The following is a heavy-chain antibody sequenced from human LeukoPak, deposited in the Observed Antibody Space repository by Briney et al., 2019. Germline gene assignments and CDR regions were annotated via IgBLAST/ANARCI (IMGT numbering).Heavy chain of an antibody. Sequence: SETLSLTCAVYGGSFSGYYWSWIRQPPGKGLEWIGEINHSGSTNYNPSLKSRVTISVDTSKNQFSLKLSSVTAADTAVYYCARGPSVLRFLWEPGKSYYFDYWGQGTLVTVSS. D-gene: IGHD3-3*01. V-gene: IGHV4-34*01. CDR3: ARGPSVLRFLWEPGKSYYFDY. CDR2: INHSGST. CDR1: GGSFSGYY. J-gene: IGHJ4*02.